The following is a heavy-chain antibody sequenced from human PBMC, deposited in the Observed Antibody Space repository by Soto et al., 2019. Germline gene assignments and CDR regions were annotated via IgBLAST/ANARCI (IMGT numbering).Heavy chain of an antibody. V-gene: IGHV4-4*02. CDR3: ASRDPGTSVDY. Sequence: QVQLQESGPGLVKPSGTLFLTCAVSGGSFTSNNWWTWVRQPPGQGLEWIGEIYRTGSTNYNPSLKSRVTISLDKSENQFSLQVTSLTAADTAVYYCASRDPGTSVDYWGQGTLVTVSS. CDR1: GGSFTSNNW. CDR2: IYRTGST. J-gene: IGHJ4*02. D-gene: IGHD1-7*01.